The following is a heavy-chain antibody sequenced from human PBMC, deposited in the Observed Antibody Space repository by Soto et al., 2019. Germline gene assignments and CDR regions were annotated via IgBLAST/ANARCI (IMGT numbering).Heavy chain of an antibody. CDR3: ARDPYSYYYYGMDV. CDR2: ISYDGSNK. CDR1: GFTFSSYA. D-gene: IGHD2-21*01. V-gene: IGHV3-30-3*01. Sequence: QVQLVESGGGVVQPGRSLRLSCAASGFTFSSYAMHWVRQAPGKGLEWVAVISYDGSNKYYADSVKGRFTISRDNSENTLYLQMNSLRAEDTAVYYCARDPYSYYYYGMDVWGQGTTVTVSS. J-gene: IGHJ6*02.